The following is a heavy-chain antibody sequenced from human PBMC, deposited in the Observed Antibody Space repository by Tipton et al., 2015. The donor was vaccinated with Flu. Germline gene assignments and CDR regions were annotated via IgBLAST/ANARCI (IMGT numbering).Heavy chain of an antibody. CDR2: VYYSGST. V-gene: IGHV4-39*01. Sequence: TLSLTCTVSGGSISSSNHYWGWIRQPPGKGLEWIGSVYYSGSTYYNPSLKSRVTISVDMSKNQLSLKLRSVTAADTAVYYCVARLGLWGYDSWSDYPQAGVFDLWGQETMVTVSS. CDR3: VARLGLWGYDSWSDYPQAGVFDL. J-gene: IGHJ3*01. CDR1: GGSISSSNHY. D-gene: IGHD3-3*01.